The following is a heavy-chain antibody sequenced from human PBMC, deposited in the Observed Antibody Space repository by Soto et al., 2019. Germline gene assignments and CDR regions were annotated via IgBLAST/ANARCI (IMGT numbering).Heavy chain of an antibody. Sequence: DVQLLDSGGGLVQPGGSLRLSCAASGFTFSNYAMSWVRQAPGQGLEWVSSISSSGDTTYYAESVQGRFTISRDNSQNTVYLQMYSLRAEDTAVEYCAKLILSPLFYLDYWGQGTLVTVPS. CDR1: GFTFSNYA. J-gene: IGHJ4*02. D-gene: IGHD2-8*01. CDR2: ISSSGDTT. V-gene: IGHV3-23*01. CDR3: AKLILSPLFYLDY.